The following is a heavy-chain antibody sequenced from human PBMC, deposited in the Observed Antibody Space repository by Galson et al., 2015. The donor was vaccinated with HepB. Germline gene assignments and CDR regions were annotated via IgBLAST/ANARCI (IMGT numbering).Heavy chain of an antibody. J-gene: IGHJ5*02. CDR1: GFIFRHHA. CDR3: VKEGAWFGGDWFDP. Sequence: SLRLSCAGSGFIFRHHAMAWLRQAPGKGLEWVSGINGRGSTRSYSDAVNGRFSISRDNSKDTVFLQMDNLRPEDTAVYYCVKEGAWFGGDWFDPWGQGALVTVS. D-gene: IGHD3-16*01. V-gene: IGHV3-23*01. CDR2: INGRGSTR.